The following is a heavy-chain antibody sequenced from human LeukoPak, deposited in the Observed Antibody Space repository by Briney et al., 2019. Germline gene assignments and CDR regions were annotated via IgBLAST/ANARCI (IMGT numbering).Heavy chain of an antibody. Sequence: GGSLILSCAASGFTFSSYSMSWVRQAPGKGLEWVSSISSTSIYIFYADSVKGRFTISKDDARNSLYLQMNSLRAEDTAIYYCTRDQGAGTYRSYGMDVWGQGTSVTVSS. J-gene: IGHJ6*02. CDR2: ISSTSIYI. CDR3: TRDQGAGTYRSYGMDV. CDR1: GFTFSSYS. D-gene: IGHD3-16*02. V-gene: IGHV3-21*01.